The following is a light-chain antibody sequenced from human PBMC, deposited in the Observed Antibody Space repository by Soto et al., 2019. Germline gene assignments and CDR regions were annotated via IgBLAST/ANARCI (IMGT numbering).Light chain of an antibody. V-gene: IGKV3-20*01. J-gene: IGKJ1*01. CDR3: HHYTSPSWT. CDR2: GAS. Sequence: EIVLAQSPGTLSLSPGERATLSCRASQSVISNYLAWYQQKPGQAPRLLIFGASNRATGIPDKFSGSGSGTDFTLTISRLEPDDFAVYYCHHYTSPSWTCGQGTKVEIK. CDR1: QSVISNY.